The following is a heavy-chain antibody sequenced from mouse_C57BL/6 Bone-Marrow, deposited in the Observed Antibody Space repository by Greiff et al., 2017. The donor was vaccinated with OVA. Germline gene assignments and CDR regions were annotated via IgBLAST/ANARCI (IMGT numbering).Heavy chain of an antibody. Sequence: EVHLVESGGDLVKPGGSLKLSCAASGFTFSSYGMSWVRQTPDKRLEWVATISSGGSYTYYPDSVKGRFTISRDNAKNTLYLQMSSLKSEDTAMYYCARKGKDSFAYWGQGTLVTVSA. CDR3: ARKGKDSFAY. CDR1: GFTFSSYG. J-gene: IGHJ3*01. V-gene: IGHV5-6*01. CDR2: ISSGGSYT.